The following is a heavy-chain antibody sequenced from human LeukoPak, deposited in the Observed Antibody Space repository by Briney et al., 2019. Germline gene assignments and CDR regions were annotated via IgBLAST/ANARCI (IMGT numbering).Heavy chain of an antibody. V-gene: IGHV3-23*01. CDR2: IGGRGGGA. D-gene: IGHD3-22*01. CDR1: GFSFSTYA. Sequence: GGSLRLSCAASGFSFSTYAMPWVRQAPGKGLQWLCVIGGRGGGADYADSVKGRFTISRDNSRSTLFLQMNSLRPEDTAVYYCVREYDSSWPSWGLGTLVTASS. CDR3: VREYDSSWPS. J-gene: IGHJ5*02.